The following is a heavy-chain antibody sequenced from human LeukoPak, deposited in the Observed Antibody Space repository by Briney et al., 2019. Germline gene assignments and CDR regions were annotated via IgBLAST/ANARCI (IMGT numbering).Heavy chain of an antibody. CDR3: ARDLDGYNSAFDY. CDR2: ISSSSSYI. D-gene: IGHD5-24*01. Sequence: GGSLRLSCAASGFTFSSYSMNWVRQAPGKGLEWVSSISSSSSYIYYADSVKGRFTISRDNAKNSLYLQMNSLRAEDTAVYYCARDLDGYNSAFDYWGQGTLVTVSS. V-gene: IGHV3-21*01. CDR1: GFTFSSYS. J-gene: IGHJ4*02.